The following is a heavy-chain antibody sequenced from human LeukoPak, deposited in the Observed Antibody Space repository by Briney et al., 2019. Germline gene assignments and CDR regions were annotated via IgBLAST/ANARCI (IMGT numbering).Heavy chain of an antibody. CDR2: ISGSGDNT. V-gene: IGHV3-23*01. CDR3: ARHGSYQGDY. CDR1: GFTFSSYA. J-gene: IGHJ4*02. Sequence: PGGSLRLSCAASGFTFSSYAMSWVRQVPGKGLEWVSVISGSGDNTYYADSVKGRFTISRDNSKNMLYLQMNSLRAEDTAVYYCARHGSYQGDYWGQGTLVTVSS. D-gene: IGHD1-26*01.